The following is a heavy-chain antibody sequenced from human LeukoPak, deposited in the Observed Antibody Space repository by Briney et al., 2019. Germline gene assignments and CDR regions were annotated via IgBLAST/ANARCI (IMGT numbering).Heavy chain of an antibody. D-gene: IGHD6-13*01. J-gene: IGHJ1*01. CDR1: GGSISSYY. V-gene: IGHV4-59*01. CDR3: ASTSIAAAGPYRAEYFQH. Sequence: PSETLSLTCTVSGGSISSYYWSWIRQPPGKGLEWIGYIYYSGSTNYNPYLKSRVTISVDTSKNQSSLKLSSVTAADTAVYCCASTSIAAAGPYRAEYFQHWGQGTLVPVSS. CDR2: IYYSGST.